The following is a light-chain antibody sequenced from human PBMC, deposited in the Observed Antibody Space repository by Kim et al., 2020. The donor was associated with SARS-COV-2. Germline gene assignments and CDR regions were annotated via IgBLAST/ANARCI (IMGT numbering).Light chain of an antibody. J-gene: IGKJ2*01. CDR1: QSGSSNY. CDR3: QQYGSSLSYT. V-gene: IGKV3-20*01. CDR2: DAS. Sequence: SPRQRATPSCRASQSGSSNYLAWYQQKPGHAPRLLIYDASSRATGIPDRFSGSGSGTAFPLTISRLEPEDFAVYYCQQYGSSLSYTFGQGTKLEI.